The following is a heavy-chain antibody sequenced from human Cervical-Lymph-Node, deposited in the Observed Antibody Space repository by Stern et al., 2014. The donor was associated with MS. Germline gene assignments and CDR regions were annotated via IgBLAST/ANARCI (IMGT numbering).Heavy chain of an antibody. CDR3: ALGGFGHYFEY. J-gene: IGHJ4*02. D-gene: IGHD3-10*01. CDR1: GDTFSSSG. CDR2: INHVIGTA. V-gene: IGHV1-69*01. Sequence: QVQLVQSGAEVQKPGSSVKVSCRASGDTFSSSGISWVRQAPGQGLEWMGGINHVIGTATYAQKYQVRVTTAADESTSTAYMELSSLRSEDTAIYYCALGGFGHYFEYWGQGTLVTVSS.